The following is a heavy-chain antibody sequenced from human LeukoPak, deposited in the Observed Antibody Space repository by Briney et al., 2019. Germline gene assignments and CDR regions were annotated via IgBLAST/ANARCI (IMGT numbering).Heavy chain of an antibody. CDR3: AAGDFWSGSF. J-gene: IGHJ4*02. V-gene: IGHV3-30*02. D-gene: IGHD3-3*01. Sequence: PGGSLRLSCAASGFTFSSYGMHWVRQAPGKGLEWVTFIRYDGSNEYYADSVKGRFTISRDNSKNTLYLQMNSLRAEDTAVYYCAAGDFWSGSFWGQGTLVTVSS. CDR2: IRYDGSNE. CDR1: GFTFSSYG.